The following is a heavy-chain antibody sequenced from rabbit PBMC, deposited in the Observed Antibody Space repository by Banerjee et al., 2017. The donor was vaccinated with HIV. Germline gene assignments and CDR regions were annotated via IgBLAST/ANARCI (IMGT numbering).Heavy chain of an antibody. Sequence: QSLEESGGGLVQPGGSLKLSCKASGFDFSSYWMSWVRQAPGKGLEWIGCVSTSSGNTYYASWAKGRFTISKTSSTTVTLQLNSLTAADTATCFCASHPDSIWGLWGPGTLVTVS. D-gene: IGHD4-2*01. J-gene: IGHJ4*01. CDR1: GFDFSSYW. CDR2: VSTSSGNT. CDR3: ASHPDSIWGL. V-gene: IGHV1S40*01.